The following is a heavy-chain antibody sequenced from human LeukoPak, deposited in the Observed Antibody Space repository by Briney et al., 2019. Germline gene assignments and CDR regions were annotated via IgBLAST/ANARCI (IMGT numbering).Heavy chain of an antibody. CDR2: ISSSSSYI. CDR1: GFTFSSYS. Sequence: GGSLRLSCAASGFTFSSYSMNWVRQAPGKGLEWVSSISSSSSYIYYAGSVKGRFTISRDNAKNSLYLQMNSLRAEDTAVYYCARVVPAAIPNAFDIWGQGTMVTVSS. V-gene: IGHV3-21*01. J-gene: IGHJ3*02. D-gene: IGHD2-2*01. CDR3: ARVVPAAIPNAFDI.